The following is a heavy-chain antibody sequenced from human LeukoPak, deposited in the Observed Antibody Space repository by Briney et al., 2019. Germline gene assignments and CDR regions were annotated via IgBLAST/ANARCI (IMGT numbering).Heavy chain of an antibody. Sequence: PGGSLRLSCAASGFTFDDYAMHWVRQAPGKGLEWVSGISWNSGSIGYADSVKGRFTISRDNAKNSLYLQMNSLRAEDTALYYCAKDTGYDILTGYLGYWGQGTLVTVSS. CDR1: GFTFDDYA. V-gene: IGHV3-9*01. CDR3: AKDTGYDILTGYLGY. J-gene: IGHJ4*02. CDR2: ISWNSGSI. D-gene: IGHD3-9*01.